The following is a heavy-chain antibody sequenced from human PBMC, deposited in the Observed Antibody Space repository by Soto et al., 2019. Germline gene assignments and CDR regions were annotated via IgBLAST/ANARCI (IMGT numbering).Heavy chain of an antibody. CDR2: IWYDGSNK. V-gene: IGHV3-33*01. CDR3: ARDRGRVSMIAWY. CDR1: GFTFSSYG. J-gene: IGHJ4*02. Sequence: PGGSLRLSCAASGFTFSSYGMHWVRQAPGKGLEWVAVIWYDGSNKYYADSVKGRFTISRDNSKNTLYLQMNSLRAEDTAVYYCARDRGRVSMIAWYWGQGTLVTVPS. D-gene: IGHD3-22*01.